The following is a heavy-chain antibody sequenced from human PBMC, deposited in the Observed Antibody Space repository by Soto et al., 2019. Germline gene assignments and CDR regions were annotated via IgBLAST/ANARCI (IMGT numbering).Heavy chain of an antibody. Sequence: VQSMKISCKGAGYSFTGYWISWVRQMHGKGLEWMGRIDPSDSYTNYSPSFQGHVTISADKSISTAYLQWSSLKASDTAMYYCARDLTYYYDSSGYYLPFDYWGQGTLVTVSS. CDR2: IDPSDSYT. CDR3: ARDLTYYYDSSGYYLPFDY. CDR1: GYSFTGYW. V-gene: IGHV5-10-1*01. J-gene: IGHJ4*02. D-gene: IGHD3-22*01.